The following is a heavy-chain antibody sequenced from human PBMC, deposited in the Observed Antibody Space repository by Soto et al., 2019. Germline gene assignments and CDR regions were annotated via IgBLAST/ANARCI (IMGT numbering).Heavy chain of an antibody. CDR2: IYHTGNA. V-gene: IGHV4-39*01. Sequence: SETLSLTCSVSGDSISNSRFYWAWIRQPPGEGLEWIGSIYHTGNAYYNPSLKSRVTISVDTSKNQFSLKLTSVTTADAALYYCARDFFDSSDYTTNWFDPWGQGTLVTVS. CDR1: GDSISNSRFY. J-gene: IGHJ5*02. CDR3: ARDFFDSSDYTTNWFDP. D-gene: IGHD3-22*01.